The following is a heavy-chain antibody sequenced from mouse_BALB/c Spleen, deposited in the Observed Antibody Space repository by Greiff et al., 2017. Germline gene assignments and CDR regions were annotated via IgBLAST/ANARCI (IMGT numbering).Heavy chain of an antibody. CDR2: INPGNGNT. J-gene: IGHJ1*01. V-gene: IGHV14-1*02. Sequence: VQLQQSGAELVRPGASVKLSCKASGYTFTDYYMYWVKLRPGQGLEWIGEINPGNGNTNFDAKFKGKATITADTSSNTAYLQLSSLTSEDTAVYYCARLCWNFDDWGAGTTVTVSS. CDR3: ARLCWNFDD. CDR1: GYTFTDYY.